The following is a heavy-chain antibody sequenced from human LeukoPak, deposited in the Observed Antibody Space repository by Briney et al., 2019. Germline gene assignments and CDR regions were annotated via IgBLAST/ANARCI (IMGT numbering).Heavy chain of an antibody. D-gene: IGHD2-15*01. V-gene: IGHV3-30*02. Sequence: GGSLRLSCAASGVTFSRHGMHWVRQAPGKGLEWVAFIRYDGSDNYYADSVKGRFTISRDNSENTLYLQMNSLRPEDTAVYYCAKGFYYCSDGCPQYYYFMDVWGKGPTVIVSS. CDR1: GVTFSRHG. CDR3: AKGFYYCSDGCPQYYYFMDV. J-gene: IGHJ6*03. CDR2: IRYDGSDN.